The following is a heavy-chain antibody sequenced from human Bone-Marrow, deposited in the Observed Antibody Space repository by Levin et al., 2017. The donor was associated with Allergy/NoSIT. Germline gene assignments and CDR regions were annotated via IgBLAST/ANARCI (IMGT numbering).Heavy chain of an antibody. CDR2: IWFDGSKE. D-gene: IGHD1-20*01. CDR3: ARDITLSGMDV. J-gene: IGHJ6*02. CDR1: GFTFTSHG. Sequence: PGGSLRLSCAASGFTFTSHGFHWVRQAPGKGLEWVADIWFDGSKEYFADSVKGRFTISRDNSKNTVYLQMNSLRAEDTAVYYCARDITLSGMDVWGQGTTVTVSS. V-gene: IGHV3-33*01.